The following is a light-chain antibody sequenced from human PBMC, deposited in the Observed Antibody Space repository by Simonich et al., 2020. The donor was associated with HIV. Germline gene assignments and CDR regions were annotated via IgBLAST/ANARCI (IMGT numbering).Light chain of an antibody. Sequence: ELVLPHSPATLSLSPGERATLSCRASQGVSSHLAWDQQKPVQGPRLLIYGASTRATGIPARLSGSGSGTEFTLAISSMQSEDFAVYYCQQYHSWPTFGGGTKVEIK. CDR1: QGVSSH. V-gene: IGKV3-15*01. CDR2: GAS. CDR3: QQYHSWPT. J-gene: IGKJ4*01.